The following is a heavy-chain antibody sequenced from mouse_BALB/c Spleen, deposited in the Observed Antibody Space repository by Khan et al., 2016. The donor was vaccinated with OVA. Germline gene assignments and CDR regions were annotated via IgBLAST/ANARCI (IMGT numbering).Heavy chain of an antibody. J-gene: IGHJ2*01. CDR1: GFTFSNYW. CDR2: IRLKSDDYVT. Sequence: EVQLQEPGGGLVQPGGSMKLSCVASGFTFSNYWMNWARPSPEKGLEWVADIRLKSDDYVTHSAESVKGRFTISSDDSKSSVYLQMNNLRAADTGIYYCWILLWSQGTTLTVSS. CDR3: WILL. V-gene: IGHV6-6*02.